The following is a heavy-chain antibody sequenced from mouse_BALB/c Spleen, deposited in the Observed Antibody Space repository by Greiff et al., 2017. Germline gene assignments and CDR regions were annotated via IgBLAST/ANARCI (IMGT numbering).Heavy chain of an antibody. CDR1: GFSLTSYG. CDR3: ARNHYGSYYAMDY. V-gene: IGHV2-9*02. J-gene: IGHJ4*01. CDR2: IWAGGST. D-gene: IGHD1-2*01. Sequence: VKLMESGPGLVAPSQSLSITCTVSGFSLTSYGVHWVRQPPGKGLEWLGVIWAGGSTNYNSALMSRLSISKDNSKSQVFLKMNSLQTDDTAMYYCARNHYGSYYAMDYWGQGTSVTVSS.